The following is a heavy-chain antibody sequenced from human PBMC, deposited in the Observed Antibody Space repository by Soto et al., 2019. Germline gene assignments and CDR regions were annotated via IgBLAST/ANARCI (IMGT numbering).Heavy chain of an antibody. V-gene: IGHV5-10-1*01. CDR3: ARQIYDSDTGPNFQYYFDS. Sequence: GESMKISCQGSGYSFAGYWSTWVRQKPGKGLEWMGRIDPSDSQTYYSPSFRGHVTISVTKSITTVFLQWSSLRASDTAMYYCARQIYDSDTGPNFQYYFDSWGQGTPVTVSS. J-gene: IGHJ4*02. D-gene: IGHD3-22*01. CDR2: IDPSDSQT. CDR1: GYSFAGYW.